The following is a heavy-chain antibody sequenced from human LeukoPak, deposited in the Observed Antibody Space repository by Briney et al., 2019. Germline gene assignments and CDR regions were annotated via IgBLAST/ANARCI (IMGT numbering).Heavy chain of an antibody. CDR3: ANSRGYRGVIPFDY. Sequence: GGSLRLSCAASGFTVSSNYMSWVRQAPGKGLEWVSAISGSGGSTYYADSVKGRFTISRDNSKNTLYLQMNSLRAEDTAVYYCANSRGYRGVIPFDYWGQGTLVTVSS. CDR1: GFTVSSNY. D-gene: IGHD3-10*01. J-gene: IGHJ4*02. V-gene: IGHV3-23*01. CDR2: ISGSGGST.